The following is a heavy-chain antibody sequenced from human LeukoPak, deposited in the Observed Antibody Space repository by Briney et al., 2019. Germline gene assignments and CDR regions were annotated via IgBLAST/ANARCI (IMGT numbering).Heavy chain of an antibody. D-gene: IGHD3-3*01. CDR1: GFTFSSYA. V-gene: IGHV3-23*01. CDR2: ISGSGGST. CDR3: AKGGYDFWSGYTDY. J-gene: IGHJ4*02. Sequence: GGSLRLSCAASGFTFSSYAMSWVRQAPGKGLEWVSAISGSGGSTYYADSVKGRFTISRDNSKNTLYLQMNSLRAEDTAVYYCAKGGYDFWSGYTDYWGQGTLVTVSS.